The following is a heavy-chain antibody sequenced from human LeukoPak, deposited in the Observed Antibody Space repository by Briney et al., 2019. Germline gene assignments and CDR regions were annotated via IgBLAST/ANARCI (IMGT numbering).Heavy chain of an antibody. CDR2: IIPIFGTA. CDR3: AQGDGYNSHFDY. Sequence: ASVKVSCKASGGTFSNYAISWVRQAPGQGLEWMGGIIPIFGTANYAQKFQGRVTITADKSTSTAYMELSSLRSEDTAVYYCAQGDGYNSHFDYWGQGTLVTVSS. J-gene: IGHJ4*02. CDR1: GGTFSNYA. V-gene: IGHV1-69*06. D-gene: IGHD5-24*01.